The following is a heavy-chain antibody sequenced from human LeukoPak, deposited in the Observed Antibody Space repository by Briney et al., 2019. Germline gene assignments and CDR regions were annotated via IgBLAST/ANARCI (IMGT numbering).Heavy chain of an antibody. CDR3: AKRNIGFLEWLSESDY. CDR1: GFTFSSYA. J-gene: IGHJ4*02. Sequence: PGGSLRLSCAASGFTFSSYAMSWVRQAPGKGLEWVSAISGSGGSTYYADSVKGRFTISRDDSKNTLYLQMNSLRAEDTAVYYCAKRNIGFLEWLSESDYWGQGTLVTVSS. V-gene: IGHV3-23*01. D-gene: IGHD3-3*01. CDR2: ISGSGGST.